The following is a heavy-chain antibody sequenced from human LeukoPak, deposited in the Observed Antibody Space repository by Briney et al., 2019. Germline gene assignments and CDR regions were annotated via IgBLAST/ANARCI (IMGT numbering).Heavy chain of an antibody. CDR3: AREGHITFGGDLRPDY. J-gene: IGHJ4*02. V-gene: IGHV4-4*07. D-gene: IGHD3-16*01. Sequence: SETLSLTCTVSGGSISSYYWSWIRQPAGKGLEWIGRIYTSGSTNYNPSLKSRVTMSVDTSKNQFSLKLSSVTAADTAVYYCAREGHITFGGDLRPDYWGQGTLVTVSS. CDR1: GGSISSYY. CDR2: IYTSGST.